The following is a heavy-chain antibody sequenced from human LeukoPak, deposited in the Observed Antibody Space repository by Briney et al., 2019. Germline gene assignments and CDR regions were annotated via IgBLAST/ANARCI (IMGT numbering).Heavy chain of an antibody. J-gene: IGHJ3*01. V-gene: IGHV3-33*01. CDR2: IWYDENNK. Sequence: PGRSLRLSCAASGFTFSNYGMHWVRQAPGKGPEGVAVIWYDENNKYYADSVKGRFTISRDNSKNTLYLQMNSLGAEDTAVYYCARDYFYGSGSYRNDAFDVWGQGTMVTVSS. D-gene: IGHD3-10*01. CDR1: GFTFSNYG. CDR3: ARDYFYGSGSYRNDAFDV.